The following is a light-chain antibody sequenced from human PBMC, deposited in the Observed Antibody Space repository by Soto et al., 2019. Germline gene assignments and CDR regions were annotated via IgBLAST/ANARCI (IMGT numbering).Light chain of an antibody. Sequence: QSALTQPASVSGSPGQSITISCTGTSSDVVGNNYVSWYQQHPGKAPKLMIYDVSNRPSGVSNRFSGSKSGNTASLTISGLQAEDEADYYCSSYTSSSTPFVFGTGTK. CDR3: SSYTSSSTPFV. CDR1: SSDVVGNNY. V-gene: IGLV2-14*01. J-gene: IGLJ1*01. CDR2: DVS.